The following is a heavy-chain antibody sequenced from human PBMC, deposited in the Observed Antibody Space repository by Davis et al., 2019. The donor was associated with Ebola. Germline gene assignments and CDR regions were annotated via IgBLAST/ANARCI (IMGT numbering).Heavy chain of an antibody. CDR3: ARDSPLTTVGYNWFDP. Sequence: ASVKVSCKASGYTFIGYYMHWVRQAPGQGLEWMGWINPNSGGTNYAQKFQGRVTMTRDTSISTAYMELCRLRSDDTAVYYCARDSPLTTVGYNWFDPWGQGTLVTVSS. CDR1: GYTFIGYY. D-gene: IGHD4-23*01. V-gene: IGHV1-2*02. CDR2: INPNSGGT. J-gene: IGHJ5*02.